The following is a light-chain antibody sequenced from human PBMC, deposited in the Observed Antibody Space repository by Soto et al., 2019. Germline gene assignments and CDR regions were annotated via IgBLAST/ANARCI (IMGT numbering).Light chain of an antibody. J-gene: IGLJ2*01. CDR2: DVS. Sequence: QSVLTQSASVSGSPGQSITISCTGTSSDVGGYNYISWYQHHPGKAPKLMIYDVSNRPSGVSNRFSASKSGNTASLTISGLQAEDEADYYCSSYTTSSTHVVFGGGTQLTVL. CDR3: SSYTTSSTHVV. V-gene: IGLV2-14*03. CDR1: SSDVGGYNY.